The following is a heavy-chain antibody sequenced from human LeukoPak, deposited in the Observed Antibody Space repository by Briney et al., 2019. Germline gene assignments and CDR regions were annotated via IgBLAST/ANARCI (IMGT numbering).Heavy chain of an antibody. Sequence: GESLKISCKGSGYSFSNYWIGWVRQMPGKGLEWMALIYPGDSDTRYSPSFQGQVTISADKSISTAYLQWSGLKASDTAMYYCARKAAGIDYWGQGTLVTVSS. CDR3: ARKAAGIDY. D-gene: IGHD6-13*01. J-gene: IGHJ4*02. CDR1: GYSFSNYW. CDR2: IYPGDSDT. V-gene: IGHV5-51*01.